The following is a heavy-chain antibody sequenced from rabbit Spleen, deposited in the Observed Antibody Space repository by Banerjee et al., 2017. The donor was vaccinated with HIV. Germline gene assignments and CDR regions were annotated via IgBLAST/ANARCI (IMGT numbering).Heavy chain of an antibody. Sequence: QSLEESGGDLVQPGASLTLTCTASGLDFTSNTMCWVRQAPGKGLEWIGCIVNGDGSTYYASWVNGRIAISKTSSTTVTLQMTSLTAADTATYFCARSFNLWGPGTLVTVS. V-gene: IGHV1S40*01. J-gene: IGHJ4*01. CDR3: ARSFNL. CDR1: GLDFTSNT. CDR2: IVNGDGST.